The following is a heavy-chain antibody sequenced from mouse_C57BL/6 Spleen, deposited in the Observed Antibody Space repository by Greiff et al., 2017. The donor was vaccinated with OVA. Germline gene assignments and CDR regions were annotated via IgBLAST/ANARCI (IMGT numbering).Heavy chain of an antibody. D-gene: IGHD2-4*01. CDR1: GFTFNTYA. CDR3: VRDDYDYDDWYFDV. V-gene: IGHV10-3*01. Sequence: EVQLVESGGGLVQPKGSLKLSCAASGFTFNTYAMHWVRQAPGKGLEWVARIRRKSSNYATYYADSVKDRFTIYRDDSQSMLYLQMNNLKTEDTAMYYCVRDDYDYDDWYFDVWGTGTTVTVSS. CDR2: IRRKSSNYAT. J-gene: IGHJ1*03.